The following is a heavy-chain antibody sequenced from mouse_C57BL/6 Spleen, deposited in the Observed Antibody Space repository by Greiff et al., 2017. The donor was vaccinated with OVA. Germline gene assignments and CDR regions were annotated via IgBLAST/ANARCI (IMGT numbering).Heavy chain of an antibody. D-gene: IGHD3-2*02. V-gene: IGHV1-26*01. CDR2: INPNNGGT. Sequence: EVQLQQSGPELVKPGASVKISCKASGYTFTDYYMNWVKQSPGKSLEWIGDINPNNGGTSYNQKFKGKATLTVDKSSSTAYMELRSLTSEDSAVYYCAPGEQLRLAAYWGQGTLVTVSA. CDR1: GYTFTDYY. CDR3: APGEQLRLAAY. J-gene: IGHJ3*01.